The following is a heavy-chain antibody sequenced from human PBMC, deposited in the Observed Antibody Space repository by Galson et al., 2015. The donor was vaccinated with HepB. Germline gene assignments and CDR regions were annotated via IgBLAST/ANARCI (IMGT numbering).Heavy chain of an antibody. CDR1: GFTFSSYG. V-gene: IGHV3-33*08. CDR3: ARDGAVGATTYYYYGMDV. CDR2: IWYDGSNK. J-gene: IGHJ6*02. D-gene: IGHD1-26*01. Sequence: SLRLSCAASGFTFSSYGMHWVRQAPGKGLEWVAVIWYDGSNKYYADSVKGRFTISRDNSKNTLYLQMNSLRAEDTAVYYCARDGAVGATTYYYYGMDVWGQGTTVTVSS.